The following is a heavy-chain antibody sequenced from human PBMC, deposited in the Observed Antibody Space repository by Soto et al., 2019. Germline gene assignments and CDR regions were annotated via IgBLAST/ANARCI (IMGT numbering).Heavy chain of an antibody. CDR3: ARGRSSVPDRRGIGYYGLDV. D-gene: IGHD6-6*01. CDR1: GGSFSGYY. Sequence: QVQLQQWGAEVLKPSETLSLTCVVNGGSFSGYYWSWIRQSPGKGLEWIGEINDSGITDSNPSLENRVPISVDMSKNQFSLNFKSVTAADSAVYHCARGRSSVPDRRGIGYYGLDVWGQGTTVTVSS. V-gene: IGHV4-34*01. J-gene: IGHJ6*02. CDR2: INDSGIT.